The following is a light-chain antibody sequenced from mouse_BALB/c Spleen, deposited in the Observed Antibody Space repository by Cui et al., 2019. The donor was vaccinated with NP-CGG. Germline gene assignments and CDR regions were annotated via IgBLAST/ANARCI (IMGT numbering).Light chain of an antibody. CDR2: GTN. V-gene: IGLV1*01. Sequence: QAVVTQESALTTSPGETVTPTCRSSTGAAPTSNYANWVKKKPVILFTGLIGGTNNRPPGVPAKFSASLIGNKAALTITGAQTENEAINFCALCYSNHWVFGGGTKVTVL. CDR1: TGAAPTSNY. J-gene: IGLJ1*01. CDR3: ALCYSNHWV.